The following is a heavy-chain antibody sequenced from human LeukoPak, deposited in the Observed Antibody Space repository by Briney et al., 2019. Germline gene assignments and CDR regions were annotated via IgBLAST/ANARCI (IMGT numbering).Heavy chain of an antibody. CDR2: ISSSGSTI. Sequence: GGSLRLSCAASGFTFSDYYMSWLRQAPGKGLEWVSYISSSGSTIYYADSVKGRFTISRDNAKNSLYLQMNSLRAEDTAVYYCARRYYGDFYYFDYWGQGTLVTVSS. CDR3: ARRYYGDFYYFDY. J-gene: IGHJ4*02. CDR1: GFTFSDYY. D-gene: IGHD4-17*01. V-gene: IGHV3-11*01.